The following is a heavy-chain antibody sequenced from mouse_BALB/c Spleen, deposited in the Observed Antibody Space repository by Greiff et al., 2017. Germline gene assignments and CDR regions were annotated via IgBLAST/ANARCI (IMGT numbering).Heavy chain of an antibody. J-gene: IGHJ4*01. V-gene: IGHV5-9-4*01. CDR2: ISSGGSYT. Sequence: EVQLVESGGGLVKPGGSLKLSCAASGFTFSSYAMSWVRQSPEKRLEWVAEISSGGSYTYYPDTVTGRFTISRDNAKNTLYLEMSSLRSEDTAMYYCATITTATAMDYWGQGTSVTVSS. D-gene: IGHD1-2*01. CDR1: GFTFSSYA. CDR3: ATITTATAMDY.